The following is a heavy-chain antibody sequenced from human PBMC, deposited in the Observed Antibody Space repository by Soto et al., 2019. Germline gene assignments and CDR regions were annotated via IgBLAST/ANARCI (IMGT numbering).Heavy chain of an antibody. V-gene: IGHV1-69*12. CDR1: GGTFSTYA. J-gene: IGHJ4*02. D-gene: IGHD5-18*01. CDR3: ARGIQLWLRRINNGYSG. CDR2: IIPMFGTA. Sequence: QVQLVQSGAEVKKPESSVKVSCKAPGGTFSTYAISWVRQAPGQGLEWMGGIIPMFGTANYAQRFQDRVTITADESTKTVYMELSSLRSEDTAVYFWARGIQLWLRRINNGYSGWGQGTLVTVSS.